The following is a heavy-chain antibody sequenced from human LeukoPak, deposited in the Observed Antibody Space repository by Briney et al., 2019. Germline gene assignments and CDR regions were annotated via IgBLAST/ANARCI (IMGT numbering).Heavy chain of an antibody. J-gene: IGHJ6*03. V-gene: IGHV4-61*02. CDR1: GGSVSSGNYY. CDR2: MYTSGST. CDR3: ARDRGFRVRGSKRGYDDYYYYMDV. D-gene: IGHD3-10*01. Sequence: PSETLSLTCTVSGGSVSSGNYYWSWIRQPAGKGLEWLGRMYTSGSTNYNPSLKSRVTISVTTSKNQFSLKLSPVTAADTAVYYCARDRGFRVRGSKRGYDDYYYYMDVWGKGTTVTISS.